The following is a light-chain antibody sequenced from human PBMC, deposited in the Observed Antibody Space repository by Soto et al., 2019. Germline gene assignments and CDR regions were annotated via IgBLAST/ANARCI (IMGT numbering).Light chain of an antibody. CDR2: AAS. CDR3: QQSYSTPRTT. V-gene: IGKV1-39*01. J-gene: IGKJ4*01. CDR1: QSISSY. Sequence: DIQMTQSPSSLSASVGDRVTITCRASQSISSYLNWYQQKLGKAPKLLIYAASSLQSGVPSRFSGSGSGTDFTLTISSLQPEDFATYYCQQSYSTPRTTFGGGTKVEIK.